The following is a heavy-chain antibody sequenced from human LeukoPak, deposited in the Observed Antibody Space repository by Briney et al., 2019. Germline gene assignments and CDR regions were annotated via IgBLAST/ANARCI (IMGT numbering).Heavy chain of an antibody. CDR3: AKAQLDCSSTSCYGVREWLVIDY. D-gene: IGHD2-2*01. CDR2: ISYDGSNK. V-gene: IGHV3-30*18. J-gene: IGHJ4*02. CDR1: GFTFSSYG. Sequence: GGSLRLSCAASGFTFSSYGMRWVRQAPGKGLEWVAVISYDGSNKYYADSVKGRFTISRDNSKNTLYLQMNSLRAEDTAVYYCAKAQLDCSSTSCYGVREWLVIDYWGQGTLVTVSS.